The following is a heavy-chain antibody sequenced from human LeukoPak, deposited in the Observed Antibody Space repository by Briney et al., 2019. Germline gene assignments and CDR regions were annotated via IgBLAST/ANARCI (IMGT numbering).Heavy chain of an antibody. CDR2: IYYSGST. CDR1: GGSISSYY. J-gene: IGHJ4*02. D-gene: IGHD5-12*01. Sequence: PSETLSLTCTVSGGSISSYYWSWIRQPPGKGLEWIGYIYYSGSTNYNPSLKGRVTISVDTSKNQFSLKLSSVTAADTAVYYCAVATPGGEDYWGQGTLVTVSS. V-gene: IGHV4-59*08. CDR3: AVATPGGEDY.